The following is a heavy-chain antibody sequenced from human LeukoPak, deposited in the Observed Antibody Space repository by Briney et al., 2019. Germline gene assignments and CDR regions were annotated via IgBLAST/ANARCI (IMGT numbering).Heavy chain of an antibody. J-gene: IGHJ4*02. CDR2: INPSGDSA. CDR3: ARAQSYYDY. CDR1: GYTFTNYY. Sequence: GASVKVSCKASGYTFTNYYMHWGRQAPGQGLEWMGIINPSGDSAIYAHNFQGRVTMTRDTSTTTVYMELSSLRSEDAAVYYCARAQSYYDYWGQGTLVTVSS. D-gene: IGHD1-26*01. V-gene: IGHV1-46*01.